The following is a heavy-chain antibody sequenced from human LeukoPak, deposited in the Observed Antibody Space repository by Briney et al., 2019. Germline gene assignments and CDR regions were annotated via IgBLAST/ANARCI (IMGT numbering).Heavy chain of an antibody. CDR2: ISGSGVST. CDR3: ARSPDILTGENFDY. V-gene: IGHV3-23*01. D-gene: IGHD3-9*01. CDR1: GFTFSSYA. J-gene: IGHJ4*02. Sequence: GGSLRLSCAASGFTFSSYAMSWVRQAPGKGLEWVSGISGSGVSTYYADSVKGRFTISRDNSKNTLYLQMNSLRSDDTAVFYCARSPDILTGENFDYWGQGTLVTVSS.